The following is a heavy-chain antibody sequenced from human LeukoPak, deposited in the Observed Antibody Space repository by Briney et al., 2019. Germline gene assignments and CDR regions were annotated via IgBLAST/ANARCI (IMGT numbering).Heavy chain of an antibody. CDR1: GFTFSSYE. Sequence: GSLRLSCAASGFTFSSYEMNWVRQAPGKGLEWVSYIGSSGGTIYYADSVKGRFTISRDNAKNSLYLQMNSLRVEDTAVYYCARRAGAYSHPYDYGGQGTLVTVS. CDR3: ARRAGAYSHPYDY. D-gene: IGHD4/OR15-4a*01. J-gene: IGHJ4*02. V-gene: IGHV3-48*03. CDR2: IGSSGGTI.